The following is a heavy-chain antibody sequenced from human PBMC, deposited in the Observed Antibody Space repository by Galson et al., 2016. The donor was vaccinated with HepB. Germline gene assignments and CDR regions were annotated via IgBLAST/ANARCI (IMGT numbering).Heavy chain of an antibody. CDR3: VKDGYSGSYDY. V-gene: IGHV3-64D*06. Sequence: SLRLSCAASGFTFSDFAIHWVRQAPGKGLEYVAGISSNGDTTYFADSVKGRFTISRDNSKNTVYLQLSSLRVDDTAVCYCVKDGYSGSYDYWGQGTLVTVSS. CDR1: GFTFSDFA. J-gene: IGHJ4*02. CDR2: ISSNGDTT. D-gene: IGHD1-26*01.